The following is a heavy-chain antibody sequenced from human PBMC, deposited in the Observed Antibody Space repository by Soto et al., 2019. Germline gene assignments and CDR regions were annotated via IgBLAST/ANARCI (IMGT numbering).Heavy chain of an antibody. CDR3: ARDGRKHLWVEGLNAMDV. J-gene: IGHJ6*02. CDR2: VSGYNGQT. Sequence: QVQLVQSGPEVKKPGASVKVSCKASAYTFSSYGISWVRQAPGQGLEWMGWVSGYNGQTNYAQKFRGGVTITTDTSTGTAYRGVRSLRSDDTAIYYCARDGRKHLWVEGLNAMDVWGQGTRVTVSS. CDR1: AYTFSSYG. V-gene: IGHV1-18*04. D-gene: IGHD3-3*02.